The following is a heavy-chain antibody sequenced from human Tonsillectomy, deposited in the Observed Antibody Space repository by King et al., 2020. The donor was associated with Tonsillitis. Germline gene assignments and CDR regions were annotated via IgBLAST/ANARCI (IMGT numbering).Heavy chain of an antibody. V-gene: IGHV3-53*01. CDR1: GFIVSGNY. CDR2: IYSGGDT. CDR3: ARFGSRSRGSYYPEYFQH. Sequence: VQLVESGGGLIQPGGSLRLSCAASGFIVSGNYMSWVRQAPGKGLQWVSVIYSGGDTYYADSVKGRFTISRDNSENTLYLQMSSLSAEDSAVYYCARFGSRSRGSYYPEYFQHWGQGTLVTVSS. J-gene: IGHJ1*01. D-gene: IGHD3-22*01.